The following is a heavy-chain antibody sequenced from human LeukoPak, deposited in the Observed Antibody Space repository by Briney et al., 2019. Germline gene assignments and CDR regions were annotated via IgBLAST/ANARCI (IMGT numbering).Heavy chain of an antibody. Sequence: ASVKVSCKASGGTFSSYAISRVRQAPGHGLEWMGWISGYNGNTNYAQKLQGRVTMTTDTSTSTAYMELRSLRSDDTAVYYCARETSTLTTVTTNAFDIWGQGTMVTVSS. D-gene: IGHD4-17*01. J-gene: IGHJ3*02. CDR2: ISGYNGNT. V-gene: IGHV1-18*01. CDR1: GGTFSSYA. CDR3: ARETSTLTTVTTNAFDI.